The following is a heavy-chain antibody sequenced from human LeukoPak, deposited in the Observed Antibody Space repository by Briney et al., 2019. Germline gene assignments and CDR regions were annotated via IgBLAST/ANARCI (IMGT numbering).Heavy chain of an antibody. V-gene: IGHV3-23*01. CDR3: ATDSSSWYPHGAFDI. D-gene: IGHD6-13*01. J-gene: IGHJ3*02. Sequence: GGSLRLSCTASGFTFSNYAMNWVRRAPGKGLEWVSAISGSGSNTYYTDSVKDRFTISRDNPKNSLYLQMNSLRPKDTAVYYCATDSSSWYPHGAFDIWGQGTMVTVSS. CDR1: GFTFSNYA. CDR2: ISGSGSNT.